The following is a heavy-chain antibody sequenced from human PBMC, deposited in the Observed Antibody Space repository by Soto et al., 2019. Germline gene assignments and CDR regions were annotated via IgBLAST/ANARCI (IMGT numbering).Heavy chain of an antibody. D-gene: IGHD1-1*01. CDR3: SSRTGLDAFDI. CDR1: GGTFSIYT. V-gene: IGHV1-69*02. Sequence: QVQLVQSGAEVKKPRSSGKVSCKASGGTFSIYTISWVRQAPGQGLEWMGRIIPILGIANYAQKFQGRVTITADRSTRTAYKELSSLRSEDTAVYYCSSRTGLDAFDIWGQGTMVTVSS. CDR2: IIPILGIA. J-gene: IGHJ3*02.